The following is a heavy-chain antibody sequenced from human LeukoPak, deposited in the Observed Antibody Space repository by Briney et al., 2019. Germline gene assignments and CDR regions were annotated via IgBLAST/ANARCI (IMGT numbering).Heavy chain of an antibody. J-gene: IGHJ5*02. CDR1: GGTFSSYA. CDR3: ARGGLGYCSCTSCQGWFDP. Sequence: GSSVKVSCKASGGTFSSYAISWVRQAPGQGLEWMGGIIPIFGTANYAQKLQGRVTMTTDTSTSTAYMELRSLRSDDTAVYYCARGGLGYCSCTSCQGWFDPWGQGTLVTVSS. V-gene: IGHV1-69*05. CDR2: IIPIFGTA. D-gene: IGHD2-2*01.